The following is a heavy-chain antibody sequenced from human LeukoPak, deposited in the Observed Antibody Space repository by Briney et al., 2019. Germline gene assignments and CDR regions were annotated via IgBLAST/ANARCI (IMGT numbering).Heavy chain of an antibody. CDR2: IYSSGST. V-gene: IGHV4-38-2*01. Sequence: PSETLSLTCGVSGYSISRGYYWAWIRQPPGKGLEWIATIYSSGSTYYNPSLKSRVTISVDTSKNQISLKLNSVTAADTAVYHCARHRKSSGWYAGYFDLWGRGTLVTV. J-gene: IGHJ2*01. D-gene: IGHD6-19*01. CDR1: GYSISRGYY. CDR3: ARHRKSSGWYAGYFDL.